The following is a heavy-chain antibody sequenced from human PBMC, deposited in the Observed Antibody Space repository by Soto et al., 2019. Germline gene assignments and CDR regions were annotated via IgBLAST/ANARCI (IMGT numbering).Heavy chain of an antibody. Sequence: GGSLRLSCAACGFTFSDYCIHWVRQAPCKGLEWVAVIWFDGSNKYYADSVKGRFTLSRDNSKNTLYLQMSGLRAEETGVFYCARDTSHRSGSYLDLWGQGTLVALCS. CDR1: GFTFSDYC. D-gene: IGHD3-10*01. CDR3: ARDTSHRSGSYLDL. CDR2: IWFDGSNK. V-gene: IGHV3-33*01. J-gene: IGHJ4*02.